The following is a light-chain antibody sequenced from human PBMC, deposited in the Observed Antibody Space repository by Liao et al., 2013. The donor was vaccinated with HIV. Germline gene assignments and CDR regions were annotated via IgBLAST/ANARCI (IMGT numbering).Light chain of an antibody. Sequence: SYVLTQPPSVAVAPGKTARITCGGNNIGSRSVHWYQQKPGQAPVLVIYYDSDRPSGIPERFSGSNSGNTATLTISRVEAGDEADFYCQVWDSSVGVFGGGTKLTVL. J-gene: IGLJ2*01. CDR2: YDS. V-gene: IGLV3-21*01. CDR3: QVWDSSVGV. CDR1: NIGSRS.